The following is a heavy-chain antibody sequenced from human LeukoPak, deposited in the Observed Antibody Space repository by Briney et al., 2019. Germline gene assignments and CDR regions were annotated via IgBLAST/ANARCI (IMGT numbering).Heavy chain of an antibody. J-gene: IGHJ4*02. CDR2: ISNSGDRT. CDR3: ANRDSSGYNDW. Sequence: GASLRRSCAASGFTFSSYSMNWVRQAPGKGLEWVSSISNSGDRTNYADSVKGRFTISRDNSKNTLYLQMSSLRAEDTAVYYCANRDSSGYNDWWGQGPLVTVSS. D-gene: IGHD6-19*01. V-gene: IGHV3-23*01. CDR1: GFTFSSYS.